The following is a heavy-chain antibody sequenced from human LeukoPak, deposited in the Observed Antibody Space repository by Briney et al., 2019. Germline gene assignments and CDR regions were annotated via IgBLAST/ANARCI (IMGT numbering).Heavy chain of an antibody. CDR2: IKSEGNT. CDR3: ARGGLAVAAPYYFDY. V-gene: IGHV3-74*03. J-gene: IGHJ4*02. Sequence: GGSLRLSCVASGFTFSNFWMHWVRQAPGKGLMWISRIKSEGNTMYTDSVKGRFTISRDDAKNTMYLEMNSLRDEDTAVYYCARGGLAVAAPYYFDYWGQGTLVTVSS. CDR1: GFTFSNFW. D-gene: IGHD6-19*01.